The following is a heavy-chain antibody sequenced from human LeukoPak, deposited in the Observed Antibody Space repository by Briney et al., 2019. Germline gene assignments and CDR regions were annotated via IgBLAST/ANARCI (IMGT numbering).Heavy chain of an antibody. CDR1: GFTFDDYT. Sequence: GGSLRLSCVASGFTFDDYTMHWVRQAPGKGLEWVSSISGSGSITYYADSVKGRFTISRDTSKNTLWLQMNSLRVDDTALYYCAKSLGGDYGSGSYYVVFDSWGQGTLVTVSS. CDR2: ISGSGSIT. D-gene: IGHD3-10*01. CDR3: AKSLGGDYGSGSYYVVFDS. V-gene: IGHV3-23*01. J-gene: IGHJ4*02.